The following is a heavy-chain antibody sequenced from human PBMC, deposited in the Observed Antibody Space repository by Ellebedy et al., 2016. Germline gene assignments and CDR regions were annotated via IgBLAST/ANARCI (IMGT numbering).Heavy chain of an antibody. V-gene: IGHV3-11*01. Sequence: GESLKISCAASGFTFDDFYMSWIRQAPGKGLEWVSYISTTSNVIYYADSVKGRLTISRDNTRNLLFLQMNSLSAEDSATYYCTRGVIPAAICPPSGYWGQGTLVTVST. CDR3: TRGVIPAAICPPSGY. D-gene: IGHD2-2*01. CDR2: ISTTSNVI. J-gene: IGHJ4*02. CDR1: GFTFDDFY.